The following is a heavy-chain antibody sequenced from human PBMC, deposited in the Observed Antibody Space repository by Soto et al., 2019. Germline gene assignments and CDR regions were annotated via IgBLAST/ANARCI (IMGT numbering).Heavy chain of an antibody. D-gene: IGHD3-22*01. CDR2: IWYDGSNK. CDR3: ACQGYYDSSGYYPDYYYYGMDV. J-gene: IGHJ6*02. Sequence: GGSLRLSCAASGFTFSSYGMHWVRQAPGKGLEWVAVIWYDGSNKYYADSVKGRFTISRDNSKNTLYLQMNSLRAEDTAVYYCACQGYYDSSGYYPDYYYYGMDVWGQGTTVTVSS. CDR1: GFTFSSYG. V-gene: IGHV3-33*01.